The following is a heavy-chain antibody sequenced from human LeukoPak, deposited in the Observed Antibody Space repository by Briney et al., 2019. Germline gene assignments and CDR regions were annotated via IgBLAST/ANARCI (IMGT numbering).Heavy chain of an antibody. Sequence: GGSLRLSCAASGFTFSDYYMSWIRQAPGKGLEWVSYTSSSGSTIYYADSVKGRFTISRDNAKNSLYLQMNSLRAEDTAVYYCARDLTGTTLPFDYWGQGTLVTVSS. CDR2: TSSSGSTI. CDR3: ARDLTGTTLPFDY. CDR1: GFTFSDYY. V-gene: IGHV3-11*01. J-gene: IGHJ4*02. D-gene: IGHD1-20*01.